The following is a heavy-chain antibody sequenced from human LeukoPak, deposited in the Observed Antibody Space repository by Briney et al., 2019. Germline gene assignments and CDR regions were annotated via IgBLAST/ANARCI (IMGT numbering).Heavy chain of an antibody. CDR1: GYTFTTYE. D-gene: IGHD2-15*01. Sequence: ASVKVSCKASGYTFTTYEISWVRQAPGQGLEWLGWISAYNGKTNYVQNFQGRVTMTTDTSTSTAYMELRSLRSDDTAVYYCARGRSKNYSLTWGSNYWGQGTLVTVSS. CDR2: ISAYNGKT. V-gene: IGHV1-18*01. J-gene: IGHJ4*02. CDR3: ARGRSKNYSLTWGSNY.